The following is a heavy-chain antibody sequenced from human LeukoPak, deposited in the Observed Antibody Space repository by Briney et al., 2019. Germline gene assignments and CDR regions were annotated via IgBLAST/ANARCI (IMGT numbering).Heavy chain of an antibody. Sequence: SVKVSCKASGGTFSSYAISWVRQAPGQGLEWMGGIIPIFGTANYAQKFQGRVTITADESTSTAYMELSSLRSEDTAVYYCARGYSGSPFPFDYWGQGTLVTVSS. CDR1: GGTFSSYA. D-gene: IGHD1-26*01. V-gene: IGHV1-69*01. CDR2: IIPIFGTA. J-gene: IGHJ4*02. CDR3: ARGYSGSPFPFDY.